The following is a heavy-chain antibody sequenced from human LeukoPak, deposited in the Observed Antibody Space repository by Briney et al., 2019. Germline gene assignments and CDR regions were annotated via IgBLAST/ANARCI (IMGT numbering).Heavy chain of an antibody. D-gene: IGHD3-16*01. J-gene: IGHJ4*02. CDR3: ARDMGRGGGNDY. CDR2: IYYSGST. CDR1: GGSISSSSYY. Sequence: SETLSLTYTVSGGSISSSSYYWGWIRQPPGKGLEWIGSIYYSGSTYYNPSLKSRVTISVDTSKNQFSLKLSSVTAADTAVYYCARDMGRGGGNDYWGQGTLVTVSS. V-gene: IGHV4-39*07.